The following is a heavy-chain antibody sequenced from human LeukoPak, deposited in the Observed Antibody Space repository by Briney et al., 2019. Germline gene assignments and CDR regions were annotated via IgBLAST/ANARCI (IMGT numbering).Heavy chain of an antibody. CDR3: ESPEGISRKYYYYGMDV. D-gene: IGHD3-10*01. CDR1: GFTVSSNY. Sequence: SGGSLRLSCAASGFTVSSNYMSWVRQAPGKGLEWVSVIYSGGSTYYADSVKGRFTIYRDNSKNTLYLQMNSLRAEDTAVYYCESPEGISRKYYYYGMDVWGQGTTVTVSS. CDR2: IYSGGST. J-gene: IGHJ6*02. V-gene: IGHV3-53*01.